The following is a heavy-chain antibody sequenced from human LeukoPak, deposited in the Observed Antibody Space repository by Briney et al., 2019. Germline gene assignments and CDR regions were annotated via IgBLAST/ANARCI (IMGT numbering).Heavy chain of an antibody. D-gene: IGHD2-2*01. J-gene: IGHJ5*02. CDR2: IYHTGST. Sequence: PSETLSLTCTISGGSVSDYYWSWIRQSPGKGLEWIGYIYHTGSTSYSPSLKSRVTISVDTSKNQFSLKLSSVTAADTAVYYCARQDRCSSTSCYVYHWGQGTLVTVSS. CDR1: GGSVSDYY. V-gene: IGHV4-59*08. CDR3: ARQDRCSSTSCYVYH.